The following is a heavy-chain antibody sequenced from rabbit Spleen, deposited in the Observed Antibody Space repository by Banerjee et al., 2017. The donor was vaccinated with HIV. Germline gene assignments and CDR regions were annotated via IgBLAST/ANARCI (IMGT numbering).Heavy chain of an antibody. J-gene: IGHJ4*01. CDR2: INTATGKP. Sequence: QEELEESGGGLVKPEGSLTLTCKASGFSFSDRDVMCWVRQAPGKGLEWIACINTATGKPVYATWASGRFTISTTASTTVTLQMTRLTAADTATYFCARDLAGAIGWNFYLWGPGPLVTVS. CDR1: GFSFSDRDV. D-gene: IGHD4-1*01. CDR3: ARDLAGAIGWNFYL. V-gene: IGHV1S45*01.